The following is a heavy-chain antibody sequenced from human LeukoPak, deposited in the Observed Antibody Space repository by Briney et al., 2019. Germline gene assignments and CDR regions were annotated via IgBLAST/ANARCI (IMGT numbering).Heavy chain of an antibody. CDR1: GFILINYV. CDR2: ACDDGSLK. Sequence: GGSLRLSCAASGFILINYVRHWVRPAPGKGLAWVALACDDGSLKSYADSVRVRFTVSRDNSKNTVDLQMDSLRVEDTAVYYCMNERRGGEDFDSWGRGTLVTVSS. CDR3: MNERRGGEDFDS. V-gene: IGHV3-30*02. D-gene: IGHD3-10*01. J-gene: IGHJ4*02.